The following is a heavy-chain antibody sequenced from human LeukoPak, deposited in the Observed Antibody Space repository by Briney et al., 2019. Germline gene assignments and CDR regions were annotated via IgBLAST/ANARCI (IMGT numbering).Heavy chain of an antibody. J-gene: IGHJ4*02. CDR1: GGTFSSYA. CDR3: ASGKYMVRGVITSFGY. D-gene: IGHD3-10*01. Sequence: SVKVSCKASGGTFSSYAISWVRQAPGQGLEWMGGIIPISGTANYAQKFQGRVTITTDESTSTAYMELSSLRSEDTAVYYCASGKYMVRGVITSFGYWGQGTRVTVSS. V-gene: IGHV1-69*05. CDR2: IIPISGTA.